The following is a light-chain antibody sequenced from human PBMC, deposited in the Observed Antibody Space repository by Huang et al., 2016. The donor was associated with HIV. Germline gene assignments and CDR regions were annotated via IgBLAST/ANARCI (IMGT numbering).Light chain of an antibody. CDR1: QNINTL. J-gene: IGKJ2*01. CDR2: RAS. CDR3: QQYNTYLYT. Sequence: DIQMTQSPSTLSASVGDRVTITCRASQNINTLFAWYQQKPGKAPDLLIYRASSLQVGVPSRFTGSGSGTEFTLTITSLQPDDLGTYYCQQYNTYLYTFGQGTKLEI. V-gene: IGKV1-5*03.